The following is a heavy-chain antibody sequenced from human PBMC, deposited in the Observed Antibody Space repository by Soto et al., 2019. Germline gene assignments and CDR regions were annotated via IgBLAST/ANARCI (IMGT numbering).Heavy chain of an antibody. D-gene: IGHD3-16*01. CDR2: IFYNGNP. J-gene: IGHJ4*02. Sequence: PSETLSLTCTVSGGSINSYFWSWIRQPPGKGLEWIGHIFYNGNPNYNPSLKSRVTISVDTSKNQFSLNLTSVTAADTAVYYCARRLGGGFDYWGQGALVTVS. CDR3: ARRLGGGFDY. V-gene: IGHV4-59*01. CDR1: GGSINSYF.